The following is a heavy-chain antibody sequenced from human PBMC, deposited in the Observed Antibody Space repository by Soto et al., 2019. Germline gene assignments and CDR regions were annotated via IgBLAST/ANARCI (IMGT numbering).Heavy chain of an antibody. Sequence: KPGGSLRLSCAASGFTFSSYSMNWVRQAPGKGLEWVSSISSSSSYIYYADSVKGRFTISRDNAKNSLYLQMNSLRAEDTAVYYCARAYRRVIPGNAFDIWGQGTMVTVSS. CDR2: ISSSSSYI. D-gene: IGHD3-16*02. CDR1: GFTFSSYS. CDR3: ARAYRRVIPGNAFDI. J-gene: IGHJ3*02. V-gene: IGHV3-21*01.